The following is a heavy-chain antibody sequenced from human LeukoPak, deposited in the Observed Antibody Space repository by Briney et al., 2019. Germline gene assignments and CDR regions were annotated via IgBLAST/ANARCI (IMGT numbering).Heavy chain of an antibody. CDR3: ARRGYSYGYRYYIDY. D-gene: IGHD5-18*01. V-gene: IGHV4-39*07. J-gene: IGHJ4*02. CDR2: IYYSGST. CDR1: GGSISSSSYY. Sequence: PSETLSLTCTVSGGSISSSSYYWGWIRQPPGKGLEWIGSIYYSGSTYYNPSLKSRVTISVDTSKNQFSLKLSSVTAADTAVYYCARRGYSYGYRYYIDYWGQGTLVTVSS.